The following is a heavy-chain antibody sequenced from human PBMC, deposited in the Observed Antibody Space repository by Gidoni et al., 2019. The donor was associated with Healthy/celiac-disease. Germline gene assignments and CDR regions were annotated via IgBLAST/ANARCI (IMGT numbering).Heavy chain of an antibody. CDR2: INPNSGGT. V-gene: IGHV1-2*04. CDR3: ARGGNSYCSSTSCYSWFDP. Sequence: QVQLVQSGAEVKKPGASVKVSRRASGYTFTGYYMHWVRQAPGQGLEWMGWINPNSGGTNYAQKFQGWVTMTRDTSISTAYMELSRLRSDDTAVYYCARGGNSYCSSTSCYSWFDPWGQGTLVTVSS. D-gene: IGHD2-2*02. J-gene: IGHJ5*02. CDR1: GYTFTGYY.